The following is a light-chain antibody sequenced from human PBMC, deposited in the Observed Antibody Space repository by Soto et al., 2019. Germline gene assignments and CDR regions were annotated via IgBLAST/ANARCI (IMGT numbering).Light chain of an antibody. V-gene: IGKV1-39*01. CDR3: QQTYTTPRWT. CDR2: SAS. CDR1: HRISIY. J-gene: IGKJ1*01. Sequence: DIQMTQSPSSLSASVGDRVTITCRASHRISIYLNWYQQKPGKAPKLLIYSASNLQSGVPSRFSGSGYGTDFALTINNLQPEDFATYYCQQTYTTPRWTFGLGTKVDIK.